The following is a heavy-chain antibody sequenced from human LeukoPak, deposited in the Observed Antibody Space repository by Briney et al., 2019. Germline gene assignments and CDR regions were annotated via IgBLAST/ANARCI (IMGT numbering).Heavy chain of an antibody. J-gene: IGHJ4*02. CDR1: GFTFNSYA. Sequence: PGGSLRLSCAASGFTFNSYAMSWVRQAPEEGLEWVSAVSGSGGSTYYADSVKGRFTISRDNSKNTLYLQMNSLRAEDTAVYYCAKGSGRVIPYYFDYWGQGTLVTVSS. CDR3: AKGSGRVIPYYFDY. CDR2: VSGSGGST. V-gene: IGHV3-23*01. D-gene: IGHD3-16*01.